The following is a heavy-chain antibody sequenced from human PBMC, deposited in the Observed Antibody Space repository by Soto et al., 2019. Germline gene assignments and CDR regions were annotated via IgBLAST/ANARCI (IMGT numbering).Heavy chain of an antibody. CDR2: ISAYNANA. CDR1: GYTFRNFG. CDR3: ARENSYFDY. J-gene: IGHJ4*02. V-gene: IGHV1-18*01. Sequence: QIQLLQSGAEVKKPAASVKVTCKASGYTFRNFGITWVRQAPGQGLEWRGWISAYNANANYAQKFQGRLTMTADTSTSTAYMELRSLRSDDTAVYYCARENSYFDYWGQGALVTVSS.